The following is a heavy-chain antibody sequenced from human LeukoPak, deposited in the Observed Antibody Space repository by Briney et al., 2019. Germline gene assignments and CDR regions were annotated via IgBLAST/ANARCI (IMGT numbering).Heavy chain of an antibody. D-gene: IGHD3-16*01. CDR2: IYYSGST. J-gene: IGHJ5*02. Sequence: SETLSLTCTVSGGSISSYYWSWIRQPPGKGLEWIGYIYYSGSTNYNPSLKSRVTISVDTSKNQFSLKLSSVTAADTAVYYCAREGGMNWFDPWGQGTLVTVSS. CDR3: AREGGMNWFDP. CDR1: GGSISSYY. V-gene: IGHV4-59*12.